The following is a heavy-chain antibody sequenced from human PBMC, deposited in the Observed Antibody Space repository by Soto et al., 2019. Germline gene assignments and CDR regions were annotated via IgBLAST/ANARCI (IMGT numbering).Heavy chain of an antibody. Sequence: EVPLVESGGGLVQPGGSLRLSCAASGFTFSSYAMHWVRQAPGKGLEYVSAISSNRGSTYYANSVKGRFTISRDNSKNTLYLQMGSLRAEDMAVYYCARALGYAFDIWGQGTMVTVSS. CDR1: GFTFSSYA. D-gene: IGHD7-27*01. CDR2: ISSNRGST. CDR3: ARALGYAFDI. V-gene: IGHV3-64*01. J-gene: IGHJ3*02.